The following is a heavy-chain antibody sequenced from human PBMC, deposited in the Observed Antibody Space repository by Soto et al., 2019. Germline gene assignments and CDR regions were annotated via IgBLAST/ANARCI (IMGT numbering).Heavy chain of an antibody. D-gene: IGHD6-13*01. CDR3: ATKKGAVGSMPLHY. V-gene: IGHV3-7*01. CDR2: IKQDGSEK. Sequence: EVQLVESGGGLVQPGGSLRLSCIASGLTFSDYWMSWVRQVPGKGLEWVAYIKQDGSEKYYVDSVKGRFTISRDNAKNSLYLQINSLRVEDTALYYCATKKGAVGSMPLHYWGQGTQVTFSS. CDR1: GLTFSDYW. J-gene: IGHJ4*02.